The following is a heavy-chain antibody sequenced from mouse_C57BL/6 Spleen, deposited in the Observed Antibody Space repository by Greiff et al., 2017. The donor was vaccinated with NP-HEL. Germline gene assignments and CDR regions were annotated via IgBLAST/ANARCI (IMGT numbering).Heavy chain of an antibody. J-gene: IGHJ3*01. Sequence: EVQLQQSGPELVKPGASVKISCKASGYTFTDYYMNWVKQSHGKSLEWIGDINPNNGGTSYNQKFKGKATLTVDKSSSTAYMELRSLTSEDSAVYYCANLFYYGNYAAYWGQGTLVTVSA. CDR3: ANLFYYGNYAAY. V-gene: IGHV1-26*01. D-gene: IGHD2-1*01. CDR2: INPNNGGT. CDR1: GYTFTDYY.